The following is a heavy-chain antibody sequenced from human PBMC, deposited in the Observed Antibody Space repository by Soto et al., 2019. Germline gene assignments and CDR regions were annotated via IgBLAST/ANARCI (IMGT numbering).Heavy chain of an antibody. D-gene: IGHD3-10*01. CDR2: ISSSSSTI. Sequence: GGSLRLSCAASGFTFSSYSMNWVRQAPGKGLEWVSYISSSSSTIYYADSVKGRFTISRDNAKNSLYLQMNSLRAEDTAVYYCARDQKITMVRGVISAIDYWGQGTLVTVSS. CDR1: GFTFSSYS. CDR3: ARDQKITMVRGVISAIDY. J-gene: IGHJ4*02. V-gene: IGHV3-48*01.